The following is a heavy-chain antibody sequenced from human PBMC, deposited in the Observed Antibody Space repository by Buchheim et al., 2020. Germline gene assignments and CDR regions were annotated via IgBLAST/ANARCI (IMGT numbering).Heavy chain of an antibody. Sequence: EVQLVESGGGLVQPGGSLRLSCAASGFTFSSYWMHWVRQAPGKGLVWVSRINSDGRSTTYADSVKGRVTLSRDNATNTLYLQMNSLRAEDTAVYYCARSQGNIYGYGWFDPWGQGTL. CDR2: INSDGRST. CDR1: GFTFSSYW. D-gene: IGHD5-18*01. V-gene: IGHV3-74*01. J-gene: IGHJ5*02. CDR3: ARSQGNIYGYGWFDP.